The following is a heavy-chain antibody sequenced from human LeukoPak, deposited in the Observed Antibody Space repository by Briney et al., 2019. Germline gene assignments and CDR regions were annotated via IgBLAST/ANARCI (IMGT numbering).Heavy chain of an antibody. CDR1: GFTFSSYE. D-gene: IGHD4-23*01. J-gene: IGHJ4*02. CDR2: ISSSGTAI. V-gene: IGHV3-48*03. Sequence: PGGSLRLSCAASGFTFSSYEMNWVRQAPGKGLEWVSYISSSGTAIYYADSVKGRFTISRDNAKNSLYLQMNSLRAEDTAVYYCARESPSYGGNVFDYWGQGTLVTVCS. CDR3: ARESPSYGGNVFDY.